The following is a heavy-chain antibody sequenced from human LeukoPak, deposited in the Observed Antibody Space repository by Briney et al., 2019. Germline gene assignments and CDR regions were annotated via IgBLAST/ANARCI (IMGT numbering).Heavy chain of an antibody. CDR1: GFTFSFYW. V-gene: IGHV3-74*01. CDR2: INNDGRST. D-gene: IGHD1-26*01. CDR3: ARITSGRSTYYFDY. Sequence: GGSLRLSCAPSGFTFSFYWMHWVRQAPGKGLVWVSRINNDGRSTSYAGSVKGRFTISRDNAKNSLYLQMNSLRAEDTAVYYCARITSGRSTYYFDYWGQGTLVTVSS. J-gene: IGHJ4*02.